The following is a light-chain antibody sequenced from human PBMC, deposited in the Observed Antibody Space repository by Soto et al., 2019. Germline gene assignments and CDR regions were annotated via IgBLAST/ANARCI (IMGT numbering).Light chain of an antibody. V-gene: IGKV2-28*01. Sequence: DIVMTQSPLSLPVTPGEPASISVMSSQSLLHSNGYNYLDWYLQKPGQSPQLLIYLGSNRASGVPDRFSGSGSGTDFTLKISRVEAEDVGVYYCMQALQTPITFGQGTRLEI. CDR2: LGS. CDR3: MQALQTPIT. CDR1: QSLLHSNGYNY. J-gene: IGKJ5*01.